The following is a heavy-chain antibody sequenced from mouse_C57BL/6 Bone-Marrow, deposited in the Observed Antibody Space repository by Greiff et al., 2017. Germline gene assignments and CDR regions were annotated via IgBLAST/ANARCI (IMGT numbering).Heavy chain of an antibody. V-gene: IGHV1-9*01. D-gene: IGHD2-4*01. Sequence: QVQLQQSGAELMKPGASVKLSCKATGYTFTGYWIEWVKQRPGHGLEWIGEILPGSGSTNYNEKFKGKATFTAATSSNTAYMQLSSLATEDSAIYDCARGRLRRGAWFAYWGQGTLVTVSA. CDR3: ARGRLRRGAWFAY. J-gene: IGHJ3*01. CDR2: ILPGSGST. CDR1: GYTFTGYW.